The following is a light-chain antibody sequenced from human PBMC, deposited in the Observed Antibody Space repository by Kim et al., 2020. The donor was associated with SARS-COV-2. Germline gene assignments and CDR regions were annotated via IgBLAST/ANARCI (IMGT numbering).Light chain of an antibody. CDR1: QSISSS. CDR2: GAS. J-gene: IGKJ5*01. V-gene: IGKV3-15*01. CDR3: QQYAYWRA. Sequence: SLSPGERATLSCRASQSISSSLAWYQQKPGQAPRVLIYGASARATGIPARFSGSGSGTEFPLTISNLQSEDFAVYYCQQYAYWRAFGQGTRLEIK.